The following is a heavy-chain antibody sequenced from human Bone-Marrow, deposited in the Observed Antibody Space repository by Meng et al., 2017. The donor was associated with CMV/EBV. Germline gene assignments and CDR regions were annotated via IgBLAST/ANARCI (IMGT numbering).Heavy chain of an antibody. D-gene: IGHD6-19*01. V-gene: IGHV3-21*01. J-gene: IGHJ4*02. Sequence: GESLNISSAPSGFTFSSYSMNCVRQAPGKGLEWVSSISSSSSYIYYADSVKGRFTISRDNAKNSLYLQMNSLRAEDTAVYFWARDRDGDSSGRGFYSWGQGTLVTVSS. CDR1: GFTFSSYS. CDR2: ISSSSSYI. CDR3: ARDRDGDSSGRGFYS.